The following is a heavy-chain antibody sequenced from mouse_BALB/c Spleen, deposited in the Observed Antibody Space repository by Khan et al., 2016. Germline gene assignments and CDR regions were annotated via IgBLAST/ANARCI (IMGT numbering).Heavy chain of an antibody. J-gene: IGHJ4*01. CDR1: GYTFTSYV. Sequence: VQLKQSGPELVKPGASVKMSCKASGYTFTSYVMHWVKQKPGQGLEWIGYINPYNDGTKYNEKFKGKATLTSDKSSSTAYMELSSLTSEDSAVYYCAKGDDVGAMDYWGQGTSVTVSS. V-gene: IGHV1S136*01. D-gene: IGHD2-12*01. CDR3: AKGDDVGAMDY. CDR2: INPYNDGT.